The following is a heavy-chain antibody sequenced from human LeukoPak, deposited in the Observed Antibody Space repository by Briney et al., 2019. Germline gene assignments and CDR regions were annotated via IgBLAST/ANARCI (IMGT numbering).Heavy chain of an antibody. CDR3: AKARPYYYGSGSYYPNWFDP. Sequence: GGSLRLSCAASGFTFSSYGMHRVRQAPGKGLEWVAVISYDGSNKYYADSVKGRFTISRDNSKNTLYLQMNSLRAEDTAVYYCAKARPYYYGSGSYYPNWFDPWGQGTLVTVSS. CDR1: GFTFSSYG. J-gene: IGHJ5*02. D-gene: IGHD3-10*01. CDR2: ISYDGSNK. V-gene: IGHV3-30*18.